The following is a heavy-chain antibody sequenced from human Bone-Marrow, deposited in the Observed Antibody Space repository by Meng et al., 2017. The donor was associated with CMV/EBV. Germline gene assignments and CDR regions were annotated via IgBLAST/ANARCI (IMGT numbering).Heavy chain of an antibody. CDR3: ARGLSSSSWFDP. D-gene: IGHD6-6*01. V-gene: IGHV4-34*01. CDR2: INHSGST. Sequence: SETLSLTCAVYGGSFSGYYWSWIRQPPGKGLEWIGEINHSGSTNYNPSLKSRVTISVDTSKNQFSRKLSSVTAADTAVYYCARGLSSSSWFDPWVQGTLVTVSS. CDR1: GGSFSGYY. J-gene: IGHJ5*02.